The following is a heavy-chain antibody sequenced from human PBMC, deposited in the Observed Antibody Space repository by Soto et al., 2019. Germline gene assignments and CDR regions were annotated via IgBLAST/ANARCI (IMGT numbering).Heavy chain of an antibody. CDR3: ARNFGTVIGGYYYYYMDV. CDR1: GYSFTSYW. CDR2: IYPGDSDT. Sequence: ESLKISCKGSGYSFTSYWIGWVRQMPGKGLEWMGIIYPGDSDTRYSPSFQGQVTISADKSISTAYLQWSSLKASDTAMYYCARNFGTVIGGYYYYYMDVWGKGTTVTVSS. J-gene: IGHJ6*03. V-gene: IGHV5-51*01. D-gene: IGHD2-21*01.